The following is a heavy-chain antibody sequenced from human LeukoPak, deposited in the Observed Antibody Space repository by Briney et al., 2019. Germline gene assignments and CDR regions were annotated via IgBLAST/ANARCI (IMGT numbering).Heavy chain of an antibody. V-gene: IGHV1-18*01. J-gene: IGHJ4*02. Sequence: ASVKVSCKASGYTFSSYGISWARQAPGQGLEWVGWISAYNGDTHYAQNFQGRVTMTTDTSTNTAYMELRSLISHDTAVYYCARDGMSSTKPFDYWGQGTLVTVSS. CDR3: ARDGMSSTKPFDY. CDR2: ISAYNGDT. D-gene: IGHD2-2*01. CDR1: GYTFSSYG.